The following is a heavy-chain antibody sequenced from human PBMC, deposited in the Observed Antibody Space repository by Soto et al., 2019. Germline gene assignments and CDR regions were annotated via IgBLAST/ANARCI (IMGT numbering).Heavy chain of an antibody. Sequence: SETLSLTCAVNGGSGGSFSGYYWSWIRQPPGKGLEWIGEINHSGSTNYNPSLKSRVTISVDTPKNQFSLKLSSVTAADTAVYYCARHDGFSSGWIFDFWGHGTLVTVSS. D-gene: IGHD6-19*01. CDR1: GGSGGSFSGYY. V-gene: IGHV4-34*01. J-gene: IGHJ4*01. CDR2: INHSGST. CDR3: ARHDGFSSGWIFDF.